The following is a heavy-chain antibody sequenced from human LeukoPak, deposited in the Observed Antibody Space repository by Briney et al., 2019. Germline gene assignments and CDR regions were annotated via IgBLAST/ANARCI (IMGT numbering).Heavy chain of an antibody. J-gene: IGHJ3*02. D-gene: IGHD2-2*01. CDR1: GDSISSGDYY. Sequence: SETLSLTCTVSGDSISSGDYYWSWIRQPAGKGLEWIGRISSSGSTNYNPSLKSRVTISVDTSNNQLSLKVNSVTAADTAMYYCVKSNSRYQPWTLDIWGRGTMVTVSS. V-gene: IGHV4-61*02. CDR2: ISSSGST. CDR3: VKSNSRYQPWTLDI.